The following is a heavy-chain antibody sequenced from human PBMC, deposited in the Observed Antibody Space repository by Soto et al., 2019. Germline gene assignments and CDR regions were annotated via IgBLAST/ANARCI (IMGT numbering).Heavy chain of an antibody. CDR2: IDPSDSYT. CDR3: ARHPIYGSGSYSPFDY. Sequence: PGESLKISCKGSGYSFTIYWISWVRQMPGKGLEWMGRIDPSDSYTNYSPSFQGHVTISADKSISTAYLQWSSLKASDTAMYYCARHPIYGSGSYSPFDYWGQGTLVTVSS. CDR1: GYSFTIYW. D-gene: IGHD3-10*01. J-gene: IGHJ4*02. V-gene: IGHV5-10-1*01.